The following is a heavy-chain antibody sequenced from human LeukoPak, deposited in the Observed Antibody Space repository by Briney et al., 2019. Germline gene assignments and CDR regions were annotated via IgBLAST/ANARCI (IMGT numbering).Heavy chain of an antibody. CDR2: IYSSGST. Sequence: SETLSLTCAVSGASISGSGYYWGWIRQPPGKGLEWIGNIYSSGSTYYNASLQSRVTISVDTSKNQSSLKLSSVTAADTAVYYCARGQDPITIFGVVLEAGSYDYWGQGTLVTVSS. J-gene: IGHJ4*02. CDR1: GASISGSGYY. CDR3: ARGQDPITIFGVVLEAGSYDY. D-gene: IGHD3-3*01. V-gene: IGHV4-39*07.